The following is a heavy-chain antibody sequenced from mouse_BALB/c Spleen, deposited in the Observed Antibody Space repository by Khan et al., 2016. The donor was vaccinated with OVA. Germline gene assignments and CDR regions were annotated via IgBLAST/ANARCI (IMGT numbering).Heavy chain of an antibody. CDR1: GYTFTNYG. J-gene: IGHJ2*01. CDR3: AREITSLFDP. Sequence: QIQLVQSGPELKKPGETVKISCKASGYTFTNYGMNWVKQAPGKGLKWMGWINTNTGEPTYAEEFKGRFAFSLDTSASTASLQINNLKNEDTATYFCAREITSLFDPWGQGTTLTVSS. V-gene: IGHV9-3*02. D-gene: IGHD1-1*01. CDR2: INTNTGEP.